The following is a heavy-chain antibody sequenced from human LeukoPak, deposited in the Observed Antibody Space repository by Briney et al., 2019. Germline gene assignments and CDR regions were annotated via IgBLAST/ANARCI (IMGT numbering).Heavy chain of an antibody. CDR1: GYTFTGYY. D-gene: IGHD5-12*01. CDR2: INPNSGGT. CDR3: ASSKAYSGYEFDY. Sequence: GASVKVSCKASGYTFTGYYMHWVRQAPGQGLEWMGWINPNSGGTNYAQKFQGWVTMTRDTSISTAYMELSRLRSDDTAVYYCASSKAYSGYEFDYWGQGTLVTVSS. J-gene: IGHJ4*02. V-gene: IGHV1-2*04.